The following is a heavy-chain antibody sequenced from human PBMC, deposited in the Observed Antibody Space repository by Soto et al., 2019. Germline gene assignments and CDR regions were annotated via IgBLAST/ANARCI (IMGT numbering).Heavy chain of an antibody. D-gene: IGHD3-22*01. V-gene: IGHV1-3*01. CDR3: ARDRSYYDSSGSYYYYYGMDV. CDR1: GYTFTSYA. Sequence: ASVKVSCKASGYTFTSYAMHWVRQAPGQRLEWMGWINAGNGNTKYSQKYQGRVTITRDTSASTAYMELSSLRSEDTAVYYCARDRSYYDSSGSYYYYYGMDVWGQGTTVTVSS. J-gene: IGHJ6*02. CDR2: INAGNGNT.